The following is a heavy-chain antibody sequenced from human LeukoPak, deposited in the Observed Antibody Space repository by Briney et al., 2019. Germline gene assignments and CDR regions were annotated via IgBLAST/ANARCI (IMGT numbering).Heavy chain of an antibody. D-gene: IGHD3-10*01. CDR1: GGSISSGGYY. Sequence: PSQTLSLTCTVSGGSISSGGYYWSWIRQPPGKGLEWIGYIYYSGSTYYNPSLKSRVTISVDTSKNQFSLKLSSVTAADTAVYYCARVGVYYYGSGSYYIFDYWGQGTLVTVSS. CDR2: IYYSGST. J-gene: IGHJ4*02. V-gene: IGHV4-30-4*08. CDR3: ARVGVYYYGSGSYYIFDY.